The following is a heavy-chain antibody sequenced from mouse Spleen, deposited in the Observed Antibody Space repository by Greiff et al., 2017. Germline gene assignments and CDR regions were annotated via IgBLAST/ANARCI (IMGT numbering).Heavy chain of an antibody. CDR2: IGPRSGSI. CDR1: GYTFTDYY. V-gene: IGHV1-77*01. CDR3: ARAGYLDY. Sequence: QVQLQQSGAELVKPGTSVKISCQASGYTFTDYYINWVKQRPGQGLEWIGKIGPRSGSIYYNEKFKGKATLTADKSSSTAYMQLYSLTSEDSAVYFCARAGYLDYWGQGTTLTVSS. J-gene: IGHJ2*01.